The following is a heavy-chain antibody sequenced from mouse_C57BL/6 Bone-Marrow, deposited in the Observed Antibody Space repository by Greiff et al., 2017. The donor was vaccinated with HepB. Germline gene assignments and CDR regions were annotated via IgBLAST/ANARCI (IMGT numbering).Heavy chain of an antibody. J-gene: IGHJ4*01. D-gene: IGHD1-1*02. CDR2: IDPETGGT. V-gene: IGHV1-15*01. CDR1: GYTFTDYE. CDR3: TRRGLYGTRGDY. Sequence: QVQLQQSGAELVRPGASVTLSCKASGYTFTDYEMHWVKQTPVHGLEWIGAIDPETGGTAYNQKFKGKAILTADKSSSTAYMELRSLTSEDSAVYYCTRRGLYGTRGDYGGQGTSVTVSS.